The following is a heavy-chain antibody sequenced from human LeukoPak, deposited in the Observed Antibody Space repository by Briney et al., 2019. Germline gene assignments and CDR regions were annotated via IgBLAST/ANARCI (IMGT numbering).Heavy chain of an antibody. CDR3: ARVSYDFWSGYRPSDY. CDR1: GFTFSSYW. CDR2: IKQDGSEK. V-gene: IGHV3-7*01. D-gene: IGHD3-3*01. Sequence: PGGFLRLSCAASGFTFSSYWMSWVRQAPGKGLEWVANIKQDGSEKYYVDSVKGRFTVSRDNAKNSLYLQMNSLRAEDTAVYYCARVSYDFWSGYRPSDYWGQGTLVTVSP. J-gene: IGHJ4*02.